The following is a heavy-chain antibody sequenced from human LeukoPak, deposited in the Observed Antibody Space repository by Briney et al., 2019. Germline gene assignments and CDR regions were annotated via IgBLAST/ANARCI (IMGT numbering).Heavy chain of an antibody. V-gene: IGHV4-39*02. CDR3: ARDGIAVAGTLWYYYYGMDV. Sequence: SETLSLTCTVSGGSISSSSYYWGWIRQPPGKGLEWIGSIYYSGSTYYNPSLKSRITISVDTSKNQFSLKLSSVTAADTAVYYCARDGIAVAGTLWYYYYGMDVWGQGTTVTVSS. D-gene: IGHD6-19*01. CDR2: IYYSGST. CDR1: GGSISSSSYY. J-gene: IGHJ6*02.